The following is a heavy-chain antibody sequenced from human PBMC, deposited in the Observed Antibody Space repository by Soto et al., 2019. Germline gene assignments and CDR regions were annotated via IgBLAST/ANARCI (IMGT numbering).Heavy chain of an antibody. CDR1: GFTFSDYY. V-gene: IGHV3-11*06. CDR3: ARYRGTAKYDAFDI. Sequence: QVQLVESGGGLVKPGGSLRLSCAASGFTFSDYYMSWIREAPGKGLEWVSYISSSSSYTNYADSVKGRFTISRDNAKNSLYLQMNSLRAEDTAVYYCARYRGTAKYDAFDIWGQGTVVTVSS. J-gene: IGHJ3*02. CDR2: ISSSSSYT. D-gene: IGHD1-1*01.